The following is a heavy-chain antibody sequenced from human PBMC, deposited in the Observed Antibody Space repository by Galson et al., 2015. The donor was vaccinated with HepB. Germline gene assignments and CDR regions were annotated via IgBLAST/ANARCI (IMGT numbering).Heavy chain of an antibody. CDR2: ISSSSSYI. CDR1: GFTFSSYS. CDR3: AREWPMSHGDYVQGGSWFDP. Sequence: SLRLSCAASGFTFSSYSMNWVRQAPGKGLEWVSSISSSSSYIYYADSVKGRFTISRDNAKNSLYLQMNSLRAEDTAVYYCAREWPMSHGDYVQGGSWFDPWGQGTLVTVSS. D-gene: IGHD4-17*01. J-gene: IGHJ5*02. V-gene: IGHV3-21*01.